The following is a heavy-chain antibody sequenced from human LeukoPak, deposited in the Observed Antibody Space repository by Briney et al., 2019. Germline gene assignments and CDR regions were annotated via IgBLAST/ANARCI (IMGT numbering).Heavy chain of an antibody. Sequence: RPSETLSLTCTVSGGPISGYYWSWIRQPPGKELEGIGFNYYCGSTNYHPSLKSRVTISVETSNNRFSLKLTSVTAADTAIYYCARGGNCSGGSCYSFPGASFDHWGPGTLVTVSS. J-gene: IGHJ4*02. V-gene: IGHV4-59*01. CDR1: GGPISGYY. CDR2: NYYCGST. D-gene: IGHD2-15*01. CDR3: ARGGNCSGGSCYSFPGASFDH.